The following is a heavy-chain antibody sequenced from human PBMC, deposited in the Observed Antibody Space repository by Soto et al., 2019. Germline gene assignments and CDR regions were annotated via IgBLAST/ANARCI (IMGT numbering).Heavy chain of an antibody. Sequence: PGGSLRLSCAASGFTFSSYDMYWVRQATGKGLEWVSVIGTAGDPYYLGSVKGRFTISRENAKNSLYLQMNSLRAGDTAVYYCARALSGYYGMDVWGQGTTVTVSS. V-gene: IGHV3-13*05. CDR1: GFTFSSYD. J-gene: IGHJ6*02. D-gene: IGHD3-16*02. CDR3: ARALSGYYGMDV. CDR2: IGTAGDP.